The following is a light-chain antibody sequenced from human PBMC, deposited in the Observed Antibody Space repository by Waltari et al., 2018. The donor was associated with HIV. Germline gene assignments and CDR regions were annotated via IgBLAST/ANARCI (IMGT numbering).Light chain of an antibody. J-gene: IGLJ2*01. Sequence: SPLPHPPSASGSPGQSVTISCTEPSSDVGSYQFVSWYQQHPGKAPKLMIYEVNKRPSGVPDRFSGSKSGNTASLTVSGLQAEDEADYYCSSYAGSNNFKVFGGGTKLTVL. CDR1: SSDVGSYQF. CDR2: EVN. V-gene: IGLV2-8*01. CDR3: SSYAGSNNFKV.